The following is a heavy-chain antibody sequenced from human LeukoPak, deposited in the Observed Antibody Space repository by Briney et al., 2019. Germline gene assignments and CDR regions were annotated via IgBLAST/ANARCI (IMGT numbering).Heavy chain of an antibody. Sequence: SETLSLTCIASGGSIDDSNYYWGWIRQPPEKGLEWIGSFYYTGNTYYGPSLQSRVTISADTSNNQFSLSLRSVTASDTAVYYCARRFHGSGSHFFDYWGQGKLVSVSS. CDR3: ARRFHGSGSHFFDY. J-gene: IGHJ4*02. CDR1: GGSIDDSNYY. V-gene: IGHV4-39*01. CDR2: FYYTGNT. D-gene: IGHD3-10*01.